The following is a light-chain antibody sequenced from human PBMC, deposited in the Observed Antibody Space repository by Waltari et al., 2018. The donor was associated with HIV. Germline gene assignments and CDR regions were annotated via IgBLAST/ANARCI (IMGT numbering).Light chain of an antibody. V-gene: IGLV1-40*01. CDR2: GNS. Sequence: QSVLTQPPSVSGAPGQRVTISCTGSSSNIGAGYDVHWYQQLPGTAPKLLIYGNSKRPSGVPDLFSGSKSGTSASLAITGLQAEDEADYYCQSYDSSLSGVVFGGGTKLTVL. J-gene: IGLJ2*01. CDR1: SSNIGAGYD. CDR3: QSYDSSLSGVV.